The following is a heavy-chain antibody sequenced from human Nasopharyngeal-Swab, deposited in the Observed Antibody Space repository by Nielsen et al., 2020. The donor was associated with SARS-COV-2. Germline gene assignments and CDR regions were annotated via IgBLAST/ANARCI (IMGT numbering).Heavy chain of an antibody. V-gene: IGHV1-8*01. D-gene: IGHD3-3*01. CDR3: ARERHLITIFGARANWFDP. CDR1: GYTFTSYD. J-gene: IGHJ5*02. Sequence: ASVKVSCKASGYTFTSYDINWVRQATGQGLEWMGWMNPNSGNTGYAQKFQGRVTMTRNTSISTAYMELSSLRSEDTAVYYCARERHLITIFGARANWFDPWGQGTLVTVSS. CDR2: MNPNSGNT.